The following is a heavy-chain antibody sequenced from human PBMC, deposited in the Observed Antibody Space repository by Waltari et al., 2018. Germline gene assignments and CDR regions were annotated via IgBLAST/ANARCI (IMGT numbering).Heavy chain of an antibody. CDR1: GGSISDNDFS. CDR2: INYSGRT. J-gene: IGHJ5*02. Sequence: QVQLQESGPGLVKPSATLSLTCTCSGGSISDNDFSWGWIRQPPGKGLEWIGNINYSGRTYQNPSLRSRITISVGTSKNQFSLKLGSVTAADTAIYYCARSLFSSTAVNWFDPWGQGTLVTVSS. CDR3: ARSLFSSTAVNWFDP. D-gene: IGHD2-2*01. V-gene: IGHV4-39*01.